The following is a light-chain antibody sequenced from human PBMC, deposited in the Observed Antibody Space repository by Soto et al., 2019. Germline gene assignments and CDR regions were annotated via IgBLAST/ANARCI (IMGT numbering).Light chain of an antibody. J-gene: IGKJ5*01. V-gene: IGKV1-6*02. CDR2: AAS. Sequence: AIQMTQSPSSLSASVGDIVTITCRASQDIRNELGWYQQKPGKAPRLLIYAASTLQSGVPSRFSGSGSGTDFTLSINSLQPEDFATYYCQQAYSFPITFGQGTRLEIK. CDR1: QDIRNE. CDR3: QQAYSFPIT.